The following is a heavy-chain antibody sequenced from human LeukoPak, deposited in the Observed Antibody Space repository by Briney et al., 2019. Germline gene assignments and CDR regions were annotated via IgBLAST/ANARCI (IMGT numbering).Heavy chain of an antibody. J-gene: IGHJ3*02. V-gene: IGHV5-51*01. Sequence: GESLKISCKGSGYSFTSYWIGWVRQMPGKGLEWMGIIYPGDSDTRYSPSFQGQVTISADKSISTAYLQWSSLKASDTAMYYCAIRNWNENDAFDIWGQGTMVTVSS. CDR1: GYSFTSYW. D-gene: IGHD1-1*01. CDR3: AIRNWNENDAFDI. CDR2: IYPGDSDT.